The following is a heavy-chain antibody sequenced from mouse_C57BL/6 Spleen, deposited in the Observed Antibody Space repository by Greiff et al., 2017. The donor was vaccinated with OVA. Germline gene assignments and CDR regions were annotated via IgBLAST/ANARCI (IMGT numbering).Heavy chain of an antibody. CDR2: IDPNSGGP. D-gene: IGHD2-1*01. V-gene: IGHV1-72*01. CDR1: GYTFTSYW. Sequence: VQLQQPGAELVKPGASVKLSCKASGYTFTSYWLHWVKQRPGRGLEWIGRIDPNSGGPKYNEKFKSKVTLSVDKPSSTAYMKLSSLTSEDSAVYYSARGNGNYGGYFDVWGTGTTVTVSS. CDR3: ARGNGNYGGYFDV. J-gene: IGHJ1*03.